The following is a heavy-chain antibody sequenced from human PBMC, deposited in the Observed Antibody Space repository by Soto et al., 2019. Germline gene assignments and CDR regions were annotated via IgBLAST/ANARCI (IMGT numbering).Heavy chain of an antibody. Sequence: SETLSLTCTVSGGSVSSGSYYWSWIRQPPGKGLEWIGYIYYSGSTNYNPSLKSRVTISVDTSKNQFSLKLSSVTAADTAVYYCARVSRVDPFDYWGQGTLVTVSS. D-gene: IGHD2-15*01. CDR1: GGSVSSGSYY. CDR3: ARVSRVDPFDY. V-gene: IGHV4-61*01. CDR2: IYYSGST. J-gene: IGHJ4*02.